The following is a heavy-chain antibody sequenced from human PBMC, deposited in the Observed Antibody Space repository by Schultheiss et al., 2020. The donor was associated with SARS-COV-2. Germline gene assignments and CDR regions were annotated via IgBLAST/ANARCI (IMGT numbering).Heavy chain of an antibody. D-gene: IGHD2-15*01. Sequence: GESLKISCAASGFTFSDYAMHWVRQAPGRGLEWVAIIIYDGRNKYYADSVKGRFTISRDNSKNTLYLQMNSLRADDTAMYYCARKSEGGWSLYGMDVWGQGTTVTVSS. V-gene: IGHV3-30*04. CDR2: IIYDGRNK. J-gene: IGHJ6*02. CDR1: GFTFSDYA. CDR3: ARKSEGGWSLYGMDV.